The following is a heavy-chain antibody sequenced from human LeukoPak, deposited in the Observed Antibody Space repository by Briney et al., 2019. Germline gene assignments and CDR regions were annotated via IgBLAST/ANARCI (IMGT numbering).Heavy chain of an antibody. J-gene: IGHJ4*02. Sequence: PGGSLRLSCAASGFTFSSYAMSWVRQAPGKGLEWVSAISGSGGSTYYADSVKGRFTISRDNSKNTLYLQMNSLRAEDTAVYYCAKDLGSGYNLAYYFDYWGQGTLVTVSS. V-gene: IGHV3-23*01. CDR2: ISGSGGST. CDR1: GFTFSSYA. D-gene: IGHD5-12*01. CDR3: AKDLGSGYNLAYYFDY.